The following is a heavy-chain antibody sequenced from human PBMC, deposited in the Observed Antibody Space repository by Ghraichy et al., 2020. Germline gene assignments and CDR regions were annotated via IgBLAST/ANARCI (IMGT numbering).Heavy chain of an antibody. CDR2: IFHSGIT. D-gene: IGHD5-24*01. J-gene: IGHJ4*02. CDR3: ARDGRDGYNLGY. Sequence: SETLSLTCDVSGGSISSGNWWSWVRQPPEKGLEWVGEIFHSGITNYSPSFKSRVTVSVDNSKNQFSLNLSSVTAADTAVYYCARDGRDGYNLGYWGQGTLVTVSS. CDR1: GGSISSGNW. V-gene: IGHV4-4*02.